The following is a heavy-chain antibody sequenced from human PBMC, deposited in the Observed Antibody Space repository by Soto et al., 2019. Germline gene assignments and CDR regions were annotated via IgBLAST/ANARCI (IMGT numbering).Heavy chain of an antibody. CDR3: AKGHVLRFLEWLLLPYYYGMDV. J-gene: IGHJ6*02. CDR2: IGESGTPT. V-gene: IGHV3-23*01. Sequence: PGGSLRLSCAASGFTFSSYAMKWVRQAPGKGLEWVSLIGESGTPTYYADSVKGRFTISRDNSKNTLYLQMNSLRAEDTAVYYCAKGHVLRFLEWLLLPYYYGMDVWGQGTTVTVSS. CDR1: GFTFSSYA. D-gene: IGHD3-3*01.